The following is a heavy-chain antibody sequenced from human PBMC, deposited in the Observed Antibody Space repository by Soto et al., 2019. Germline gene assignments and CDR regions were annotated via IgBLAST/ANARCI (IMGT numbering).Heavy chain of an antibody. J-gene: IGHJ6*02. D-gene: IGHD3-3*01. V-gene: IGHV3-21*01. Sequence: PGGSLRLSCAAPGFTFSSYSMNWVRQAPGKGLEWVSSISSSSSYIYYADSVKGRFTISRDNAKNSLYLQMNSLRAEDTAVYYCASRSQYYDFWSGYYGMDVWGQGTTVTVSS. CDR2: ISSSSSYI. CDR1: GFTFSSYS. CDR3: ASRSQYYDFWSGYYGMDV.